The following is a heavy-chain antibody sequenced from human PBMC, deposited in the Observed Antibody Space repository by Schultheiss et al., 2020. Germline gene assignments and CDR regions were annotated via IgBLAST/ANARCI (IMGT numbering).Heavy chain of an antibody. D-gene: IGHD2-2*01. CDR2: ISYDGSNK. Sequence: GGSLRLSCAASGFTFSSYGMHWVRQAPGKGLEWVAVISYDGSNKYYADSVKGRFTISRDNSKNTLYLQMNSLRAEDTAVYYCARGLLGYCSSTSCYGTAGNDYWGQGTLVTVAS. CDR1: GFTFSSYG. V-gene: IGHV3-30*03. J-gene: IGHJ4*02. CDR3: ARGLLGYCSSTSCYGTAGNDY.